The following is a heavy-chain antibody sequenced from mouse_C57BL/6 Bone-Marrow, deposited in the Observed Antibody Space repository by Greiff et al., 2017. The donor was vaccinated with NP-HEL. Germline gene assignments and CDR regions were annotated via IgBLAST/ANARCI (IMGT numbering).Heavy chain of an antibody. CDR1: GYTFTEYT. CDR3: ARHEWPAYDGTGYFDY. D-gene: IGHD2-3*01. V-gene: IGHV1-62-2*01. CDR2: FYPGSGSI. J-gene: IGHJ2*01. Sequence: VQLQQSGAELVKPGASVKLSCKASGYTFTEYTIHWVKQRSGQGLEWIGWFYPGSGSIKYNENFKDKATLTADKSSSTVYMELSRLTSEDSAVYYCARHEWPAYDGTGYFDYWGQGTTLTVSS.